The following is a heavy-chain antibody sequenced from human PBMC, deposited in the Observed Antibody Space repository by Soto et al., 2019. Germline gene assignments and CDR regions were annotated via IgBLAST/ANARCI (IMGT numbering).Heavy chain of an antibody. J-gene: IGHJ5*02. CDR1: GLSISDSEMG. D-gene: IGHD6-19*01. CDR3: APRHLAVAVSPWCYP. CDR2: IDSSGEK. Sequence: QVTLKESGPVLVKPTETLTLRCTVSGLSISDSEMGVRWIRQPPGQPLEWLPHIDSSGEKSYRTFLKSRLANSKDTTKSQIVRTMTNNDPADSDTYYCAPRHLAVAVSPWCYPWGQGNPVTVSS. V-gene: IGHV2-26*02.